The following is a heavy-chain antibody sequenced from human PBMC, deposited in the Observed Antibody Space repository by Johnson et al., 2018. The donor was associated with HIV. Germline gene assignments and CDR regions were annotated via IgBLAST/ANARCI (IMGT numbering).Heavy chain of an antibody. V-gene: IGHV3-64*01. CDR2: ISSNGGST. J-gene: IGHJ3*02. Sequence: QLESGGGLVQPGGSLRLSCAASGFTFSSYAMHWVRQAPGKGLEYVSGISSNGGSTYYAKSVKGRFTISRENSKNTLYLQMGSLRVEDMAVYYCARLRGAFDIWGQGTMVTVSS. CDR3: ARLRGAFDI. D-gene: IGHD3-10*01. CDR1: GFTFSSYA.